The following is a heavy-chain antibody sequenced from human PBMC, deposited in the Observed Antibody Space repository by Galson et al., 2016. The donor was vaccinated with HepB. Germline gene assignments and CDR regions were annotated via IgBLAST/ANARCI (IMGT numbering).Heavy chain of an antibody. CDR3: ARSALDYDISAGYYRPLAMDV. Sequence: SETLSLTCTVSGGSMSTYYWSWIRQPPGKGLEWIGYIYYSGSTNCNPSLKSRVTISVDTSKNQFSLKLSSVTAADPAVYFCARSALDYDISAGYYRPLAMDVWGQGTTVTVS. D-gene: IGHD3-9*01. J-gene: IGHJ6*02. CDR2: IYYSGST. V-gene: IGHV4-59*01. CDR1: GGSMSTYY.